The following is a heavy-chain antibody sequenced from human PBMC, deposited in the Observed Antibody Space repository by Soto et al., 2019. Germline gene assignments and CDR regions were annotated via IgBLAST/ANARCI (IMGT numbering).Heavy chain of an antibody. CDR3: ARARRITMIVVVTTSDAFDI. D-gene: IGHD3-22*01. CDR1: GGTYSSYA. Sequence: SVKRACRAAGGTYSSYAISWVRQAPGQGLEWMGGIIPIFGTANYAQKFQGRVTITADESTSTAYMELSSLRSEDTAVYYCARARRITMIVVVTTSDAFDIWGQGTMVTVSS. J-gene: IGHJ3*02. V-gene: IGHV1-69*01. CDR2: IIPIFGTA.